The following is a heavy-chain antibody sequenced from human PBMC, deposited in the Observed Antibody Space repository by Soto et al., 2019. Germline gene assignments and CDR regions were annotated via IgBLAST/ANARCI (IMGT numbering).Heavy chain of an antibody. Sequence: QVQLVQSGAEIKKPGASVQISCKASGYTFTTYYIHWVRQAPGQGLEWMGVINSSGGNTNYTQKFQGRVTMTRDTSTGTVYMELSSLRSEDTAIHYCARDRGAYFDLWGRGTLVTVSS. V-gene: IGHV1-46*01. D-gene: IGHD1-26*01. CDR1: GYTFTTYY. CDR2: INSSGGNT. CDR3: ARDRGAYFDL. J-gene: IGHJ2*01.